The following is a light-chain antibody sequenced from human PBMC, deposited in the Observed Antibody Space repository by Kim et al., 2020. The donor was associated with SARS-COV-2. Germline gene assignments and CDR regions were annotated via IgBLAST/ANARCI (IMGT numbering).Light chain of an antibody. J-gene: IGLJ3*02. CDR1: RSNIGSNP. CDR2: NDI. V-gene: IGLV1-44*01. CDR3: AAWDYGLKGWV. Sequence: QSVLTQPPSASGTPGQRVIVSCSGSRSNIGSNPVNWFRQVPGTAPTLLIYNDIQRPSGVPDRVSGSKTGTSASLVIGGLQSEDEARYYCAAWDYGLKGWVFGGGTQLTVL.